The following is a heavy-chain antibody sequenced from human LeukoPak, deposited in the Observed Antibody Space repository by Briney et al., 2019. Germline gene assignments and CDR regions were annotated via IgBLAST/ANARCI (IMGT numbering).Heavy chain of an antibody. Sequence: SVTVSCKASGGTFSSYAISWVRQAPGQGLEWMGGIIPILGIANYAQKFQGRVTITADKSTSTAYMELSSLRSEDTAVYYCARAWRIAAPNDAFDIWGQGTMVAVSS. CDR2: IIPILGIA. CDR3: ARAWRIAAPNDAFDI. V-gene: IGHV1-69*10. D-gene: IGHD6-13*01. CDR1: GGTFSSYA. J-gene: IGHJ3*02.